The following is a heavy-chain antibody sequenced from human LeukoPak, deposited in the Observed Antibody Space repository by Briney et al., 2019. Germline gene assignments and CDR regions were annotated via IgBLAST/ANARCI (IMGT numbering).Heavy chain of an antibody. CDR2: ISGSGGST. D-gene: IGHD4-17*01. J-gene: IGHJ5*02. V-gene: IGHV3-23*01. Sequence: GGSLRLSCAASGFTFSSYAMSWVRQAPGKGLEWVSAISGSGGSTYYADSVKGRFTISRDNSKNTLYLRMNSLRAEDTAVYYCAKENDYGDYGAKSERVGQFDPWGQGTLVTVSS. CDR1: GFTFSSYA. CDR3: AKENDYGDYGAKSERVGQFDP.